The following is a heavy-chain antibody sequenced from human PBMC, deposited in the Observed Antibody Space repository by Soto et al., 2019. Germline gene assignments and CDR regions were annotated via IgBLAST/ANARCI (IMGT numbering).Heavy chain of an antibody. CDR1: GYTFTSYA. D-gene: IGHD3-9*01. CDR2: INAGNGNT. Sequence: ASVKVSCKASGYTFTSYAMHWVRQAPGQRLEWMGWINAGNGNTKYSQKFQGRVTITRDTSASTAYMELSSLRSEDTAVYYCARGVYYDILTGQSARAFDIWGQGTMVTVSS. V-gene: IGHV1-3*01. J-gene: IGHJ3*02. CDR3: ARGVYYDILTGQSARAFDI.